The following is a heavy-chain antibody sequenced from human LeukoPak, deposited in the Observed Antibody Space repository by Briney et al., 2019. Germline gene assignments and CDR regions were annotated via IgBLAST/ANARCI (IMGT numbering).Heavy chain of an antibody. J-gene: IGHJ4*02. D-gene: IGHD6-19*01. CDR3: ARVGKQWLSASVY. Sequence: GGSLRLSCAASGFTFSSYGMHWVRQAPGKGLEWVAVIWYDGSNKYYADSVKGRFTISRDNSKNTLYLQMNSLRAEDTAVYYCARVGKQWLSASVYWGQGTLVTVSS. CDR2: IWYDGSNK. V-gene: IGHV3-33*01. CDR1: GFTFSSYG.